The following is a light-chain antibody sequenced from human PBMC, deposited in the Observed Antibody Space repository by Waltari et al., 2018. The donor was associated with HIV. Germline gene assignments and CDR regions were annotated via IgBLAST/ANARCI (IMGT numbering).Light chain of an antibody. CDR2: EVS. Sequence: QSALTQPASVSGSPGQPLTISRSGTSSDLGIYHSVPWYQQHPGKAPKLMIYEVSYRHSGVSNRFSATKSGNAASLTISGLQAEDEADYYCSSYTSSSTQVFGGGTKLTVL. J-gene: IGLJ3*02. CDR1: SSDLGIYHS. CDR3: SSYTSSSTQV. V-gene: IGLV2-14*01.